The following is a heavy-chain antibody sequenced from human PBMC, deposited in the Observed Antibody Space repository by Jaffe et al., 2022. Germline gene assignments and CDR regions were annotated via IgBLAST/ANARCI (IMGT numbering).Heavy chain of an antibody. J-gene: IGHJ6*03. V-gene: IGHV3-23*01. CDR1: GFTFSSYA. D-gene: IGHD2-2*01. CDR2: ISGSGGST. CDR3: AKDQNLPHYCSSTSCYEVVADYYYMDV. Sequence: EVQLLESGGGLVQPGGSLRLSCAASGFTFSSYAMSWVRQAPGKGLEWVSAISGSGGSTYYADSVKGRFTISRDNSKNTLYLQMNSLRAEDTAVYYCAKDQNLPHYCSSTSCYEVVADYYYMDVWGKGTTVTVSS.